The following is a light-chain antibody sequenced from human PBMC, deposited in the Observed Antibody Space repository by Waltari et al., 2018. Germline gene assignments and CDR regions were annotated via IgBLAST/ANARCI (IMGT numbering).Light chain of an antibody. CDR2: EGT. CDR1: NSDSNL. CDR3: YSYTRNSGIVV. J-gene: IGLJ2*01. V-gene: IGLV2-23*01. Sequence: QSALTQPASVSGSPGQSITISCTGTNSDSNLVSWYQQYPGKAPKLIIYEGTKRPSGISLLFSGSTSGNTASLTISGLQADDEADYYCYSYTRNSGIVVFGRGTRLTVL.